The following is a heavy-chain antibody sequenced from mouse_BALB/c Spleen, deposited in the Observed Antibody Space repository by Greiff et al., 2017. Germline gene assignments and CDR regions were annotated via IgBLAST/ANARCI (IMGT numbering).Heavy chain of an antibody. CDR1: GYTFTDYA. CDR3: ARGYYYGSSYWYFDV. J-gene: IGHJ1*01. V-gene: IGHV1S137*01. Sequence: QVQLKQSGAELVRPGVSVKIYCKGSGYTFTDYAMHWVKQSHAKSLEWIGVISTYYDDASYNQKFKGKATMTVDKSSSTANMELARLTSEDSAIYYCARGYYYGSSYWYFDVWGAGTTVTVSS. D-gene: IGHD1-1*01. CDR2: ISTYYDDA.